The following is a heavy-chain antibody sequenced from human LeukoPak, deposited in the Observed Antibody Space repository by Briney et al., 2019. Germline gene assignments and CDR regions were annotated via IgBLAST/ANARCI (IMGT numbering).Heavy chain of an antibody. CDR3: ARCARRDGYKTFDY. CDR2: INHSGST. J-gene: IGHJ4*02. V-gene: IGHV4-34*01. D-gene: IGHD5-24*01. Sequence: SETLSLTCAVYGGSFSGYYWSWIRQPPGKGLEWIGEINHSGSTNYNPSLKSRVTISVDTSENQFSLKLSSVTAADTAVYYCARCARRDGYKTFDYWGQGTLVTVSS. CDR1: GGSFSGYY.